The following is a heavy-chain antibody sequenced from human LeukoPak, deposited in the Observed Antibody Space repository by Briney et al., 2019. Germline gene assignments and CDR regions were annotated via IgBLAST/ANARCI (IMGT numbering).Heavy chain of an antibody. CDR1: GVSVTSSYYY. D-gene: IGHD6-13*01. V-gene: IGHV4-61*01. CDR3: VRVAAAGNWFDP. CDR2: VYYTGST. J-gene: IGHJ5*02. Sequence: PSETLSLTCTVSGVSVTSSYYYWGWIRQPPGKGLEWTGYVYYTGSTNYNPSLKSRVTMSVDTSKNQFSLKLSSVTAADTAMYYCVRVAAAGNWFDPWGQGTLVTVSS.